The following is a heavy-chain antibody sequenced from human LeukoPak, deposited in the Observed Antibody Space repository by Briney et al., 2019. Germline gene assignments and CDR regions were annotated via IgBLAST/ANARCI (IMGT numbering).Heavy chain of an antibody. CDR2: ISSSISTI. CDR3: ARALGISMVRGVIP. CDR1: GFTFSSYS. J-gene: IGHJ5*02. Sequence: GGSLRLSCAASGFTFSSYSMNWVRQAPGKGLEWVSYISSSISTIYYADSVKGRFTISRDNAKNSLYLQMNSLRAEDTAVYYCARALGISMVRGVIPWGQGTLVTVSS. V-gene: IGHV3-48*04. D-gene: IGHD3-10*01.